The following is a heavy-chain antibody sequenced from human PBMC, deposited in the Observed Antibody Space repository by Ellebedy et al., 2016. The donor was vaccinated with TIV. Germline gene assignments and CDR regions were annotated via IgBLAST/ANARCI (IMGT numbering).Heavy chain of an antibody. D-gene: IGHD4-23*01. CDR3: ARDLPRWPEGAVGYYFDY. V-gene: IGHV1-2*02. Sequence: AASVKVSCKASGYTFTGYYMHWVRQAPGQGLEWMGWINPNSGDTNYAQKFQGRVTMTRDTSISTAYMELSRLRSDDTAVYYCARDLPRWPEGAVGYYFDYWGQGTLVTVSS. J-gene: IGHJ4*02. CDR1: GYTFTGYY. CDR2: INPNSGDT.